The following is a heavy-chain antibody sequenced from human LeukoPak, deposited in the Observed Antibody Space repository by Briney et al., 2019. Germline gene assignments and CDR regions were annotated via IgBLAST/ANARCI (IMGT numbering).Heavy chain of an antibody. V-gene: IGHV3-7*01. CDR3: AREGPSVTPYY. CDR2: IKQDGSEK. CDR1: GFKFSSNW. J-gene: IGHJ4*02. Sequence: PGGCLRLSCAASGFKFSSNWMSWVRQAPGKGLEWVANIKQDGSEKYYVDSVKGRFTISRDNAKNSLYLQMNSLRAEDTAVYYCAREGPSVTPYYWGQGTLVTVSS. D-gene: IGHD4-17*01.